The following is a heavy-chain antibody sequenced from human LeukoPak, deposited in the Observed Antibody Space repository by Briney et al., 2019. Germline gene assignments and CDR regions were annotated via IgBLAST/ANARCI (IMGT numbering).Heavy chain of an antibody. V-gene: IGHV4-34*01. J-gene: IGHJ4*02. CDR2: INHSGST. D-gene: IGHD5-24*01. CDR1: GGSFSGYY. CDR3: ARGSEIEEFDY. Sequence: SETLSLTCAVYGGSFSGYYWSWIRQPPGKGLEWIGEINHSGSTNYNPSLKSRVTISVDTSKNQFSLKLSSVTAADTAVYYCARGSEIEEFDYWGQGTLVTVSS.